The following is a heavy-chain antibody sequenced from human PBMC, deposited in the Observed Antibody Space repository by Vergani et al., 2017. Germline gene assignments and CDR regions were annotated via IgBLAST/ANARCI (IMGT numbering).Heavy chain of an antibody. V-gene: IGHV1-2*04. J-gene: IGHJ6*02. CDR2: INPNSGGT. CDR3: AREPMVRGRDTGPSYYYGMDV. D-gene: IGHD3-10*01. Sequence: QVQLVQSGAEVKKPGASVKVSCKASGYTFTGYYMHWVRQAPGQGLEWMGWINPNSGGTNYAQKFQGWVTMTRDTSISTAYMELSRLRSDDTAVYYCAREPMVRGRDTGPSYYYGMDVWGQGTTVTVSS. CDR1: GYTFTGYY.